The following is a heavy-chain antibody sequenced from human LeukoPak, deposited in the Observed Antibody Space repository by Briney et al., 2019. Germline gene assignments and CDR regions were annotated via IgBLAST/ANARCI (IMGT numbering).Heavy chain of an antibody. CDR2: IYYSGST. J-gene: IGHJ6*02. CDR3: ARDLRGYDSSGYYYYYGMDV. D-gene: IGHD3-22*01. V-gene: IGHV4-59*01. Sequence: SETLSLTCSVSGGSISSYYWSWIRQPPGKGLEWIGYIYYSGSTNYNPSLKSRVTISVDTSKNQFSLKLSSVTAADTAVYYRARDLRGYDSSGYYYYYGMDVWGQGTTVTVSS. CDR1: GGSISSYY.